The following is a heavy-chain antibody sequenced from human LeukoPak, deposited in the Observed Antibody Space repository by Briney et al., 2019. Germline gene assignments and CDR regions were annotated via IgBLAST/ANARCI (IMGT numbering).Heavy chain of an antibody. J-gene: IGHJ4*02. D-gene: IGHD3-10*01. Sequence: GASVKVSCKASGYTFTSYGISWVRQAPGQGLEWMGWTSAYNGNTNYAQKLQGRVTMTTDTSTSTAYMELRSLRSDDTAVYYCAKVPHLYYGSGSYQLDYWGQGTLVTVSS. CDR3: AKVPHLYYGSGSYQLDY. V-gene: IGHV1-18*01. CDR1: GYTFTSYG. CDR2: TSAYNGNT.